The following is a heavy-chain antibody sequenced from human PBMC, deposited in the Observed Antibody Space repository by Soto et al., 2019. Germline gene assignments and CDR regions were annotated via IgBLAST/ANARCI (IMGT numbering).Heavy chain of an antibody. CDR3: AKGRSYYYYYGVDV. Sequence: GGSLRLSCAASEFTFTNYAMSWVRQAPGKGLEWVSIISGTGASTYYAASVKGRFTISRDNSKSTLYLQMNSLSAEDTAVYYCAKGRSYYYYYGVDVWGQGTTVTVSS. V-gene: IGHV3-23*01. CDR2: ISGTGAST. J-gene: IGHJ6*02. CDR1: EFTFTNYA.